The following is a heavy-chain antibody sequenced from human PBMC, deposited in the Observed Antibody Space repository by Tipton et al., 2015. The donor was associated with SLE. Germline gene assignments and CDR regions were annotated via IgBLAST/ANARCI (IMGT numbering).Heavy chain of an antibody. CDR1: GASITSSDW. CDR2: IYYSGRT. Sequence: GSLRLSCAVSGASITSSDWWSWVRQPPGKGLEWIGSIYYSGRTYYNPSLKSRVTISLDSPKNQFSLKLTSVTAADTAMYYCARDGGHTYLLGSFDYWGQGTPVNVS. CDR3: ARDGGHTYLLGSFDY. V-gene: IGHV4-4*02. D-gene: IGHD3-16*01. J-gene: IGHJ4*02.